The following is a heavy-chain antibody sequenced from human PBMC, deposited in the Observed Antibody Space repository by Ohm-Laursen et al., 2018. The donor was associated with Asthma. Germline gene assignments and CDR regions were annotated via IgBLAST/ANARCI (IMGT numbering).Heavy chain of an antibody. J-gene: IGHJ4*02. D-gene: IGHD2-21*01. CDR3: VRDVVDRFDY. V-gene: IGHV1-18*04. CDR1: GYSVTSYA. Sequence: AATVKISCKASGYSVTSYAFSWVRQAPGQRPEWMGWIYIGNTNYAPNFRDRITMTTDTSTNTAYMELRSLTSDDTAVYYCVRDVVDRFDYWGQGSLVIVSS. CDR2: IYIGNT.